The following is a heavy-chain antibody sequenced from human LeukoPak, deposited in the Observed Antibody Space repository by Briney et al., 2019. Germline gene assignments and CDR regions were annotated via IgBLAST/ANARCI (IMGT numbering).Heavy chain of an antibody. CDR1: AGSVSSHY. J-gene: IGHJ4*02. CDR2: IYYSRST. V-gene: IGHV4-59*02. CDR3: ARGERLGLDY. D-gene: IGHD1-1*01. Sequence: PSETLSLTCTVGAGSVSSHYWSWIRQSPGKGLEWIGYIYYSRSTNYNPSLKSRVTISVDTSKNQFSLKLNSVTAADTAVYYCARGERLGLDYWGQGTLVTVSS.